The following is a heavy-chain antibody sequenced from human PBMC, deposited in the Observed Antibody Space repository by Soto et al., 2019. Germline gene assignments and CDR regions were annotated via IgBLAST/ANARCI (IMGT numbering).Heavy chain of an antibody. V-gene: IGHV3-33*01. CDR2: IWYDGINK. CDR1: GFTFISYG. D-gene: IGHD3-9*01. Sequence: RRFLTLSCAACGFTFISYGIHWFRQSPGKGLDWGSVIWYDGINKYYAYYLNVRFTISIYNSTNTLYLQMNSLRAEDTAVYYCARDPEYDILTGYPPGFDYWGQGTLVTVSS. CDR3: ARDPEYDILTGYPPGFDY. J-gene: IGHJ4*02.